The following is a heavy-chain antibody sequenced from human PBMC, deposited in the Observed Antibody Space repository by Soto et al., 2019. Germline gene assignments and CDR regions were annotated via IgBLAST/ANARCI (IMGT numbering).Heavy chain of an antibody. CDR3: ARDHGGSTWFVGVYYFFGMDV. J-gene: IGHJ6*02. Sequence: EVQLVESGGDLVQPGGSLRLSCAASGFIFSDYTMTWVRQAPGRGLEFVSHISSSGDAIFYAESVKGRFTVSRDNAKNSLSLQMNSLSDADTAVYFCARDHGGSTWFVGVYYFFGMDVWGQGTAVTVSS. V-gene: IGHV3-48*02. D-gene: IGHD6-13*01. CDR2: ISSSGDAI. CDR1: GFIFSDYT.